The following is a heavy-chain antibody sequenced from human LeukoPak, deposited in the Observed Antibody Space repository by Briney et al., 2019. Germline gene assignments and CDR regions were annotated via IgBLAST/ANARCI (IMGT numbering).Heavy chain of an antibody. Sequence: PGGSLRLSCAASGFALSTYAMRWVRQAPGQGPEWVSGISGSGGSTYYADSVKGRFTISRDNSKDTLHLQMNSLRAEDTAVSYYGKDPYNCAWYRLGNWGQGTLVTVSS. V-gene: IGHV3-23*01. CDR1: GFALSTYA. J-gene: IGHJ4*02. CDR2: ISGSGGST. D-gene: IGHD6-19*01. CDR3: GKDPYNCAWYRLGN.